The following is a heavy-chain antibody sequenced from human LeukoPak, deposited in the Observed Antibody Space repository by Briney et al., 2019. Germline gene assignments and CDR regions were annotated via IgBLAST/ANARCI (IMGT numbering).Heavy chain of an antibody. V-gene: IGHV4-39*07. CDR2: IYYSGST. J-gene: IGHJ6*03. CDR1: GGSISSSSYY. Sequence: SETLSLTCTVSGGSISSSSYYWGWIRQPPGKGLEWIGSIYYSGSTYYNPSLKSRVTISVDTSKNQFSLKLSSVTAADTAVYYCARADGSAWGYYYYYMDVWGKGTTVTVSS. CDR3: ARADGSAWGYYYYYMDV. D-gene: IGHD3-10*01.